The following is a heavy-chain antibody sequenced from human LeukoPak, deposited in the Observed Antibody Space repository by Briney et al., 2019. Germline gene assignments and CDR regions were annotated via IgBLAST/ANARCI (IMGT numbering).Heavy chain of an antibody. CDR3: ARDPNYYDSSGSLGAFDI. V-gene: IGHV1-46*01. D-gene: IGHD3-22*01. CDR2: INPSGGST. J-gene: IGHJ3*02. CDR1: GYTFTGYY. Sequence: ASVKVSCKASGYTFTGYYMHWVRQAPGQGLEWMGIINPSGGSTSYAKKFQGRVTMTRDMSTSTVYMELSSLRSEDTAVYYCARDPNYYDSSGSLGAFDIWGQGTMVTVSS.